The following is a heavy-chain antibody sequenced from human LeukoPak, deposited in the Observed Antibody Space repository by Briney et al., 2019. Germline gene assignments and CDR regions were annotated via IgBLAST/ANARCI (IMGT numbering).Heavy chain of an antibody. Sequence: VASVKVSCKASGYTFTSYGISWVRQAPGQGLEWMGWISAYNGNTNYAQKLQGRVTMTTDTSTSTAYMELRSLRSEDTDVYYCARGPRITLVQGGQWYHYMDVWGKGTTVTISS. CDR1: GYTFTSYG. D-gene: IGHD3-10*01. J-gene: IGHJ6*03. V-gene: IGHV1-18*01. CDR3: ARGPRITLVQGGQWYHYMDV. CDR2: ISAYNGNT.